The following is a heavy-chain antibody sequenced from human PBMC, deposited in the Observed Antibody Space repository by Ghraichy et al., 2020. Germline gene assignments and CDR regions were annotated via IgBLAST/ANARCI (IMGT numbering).Heavy chain of an antibody. V-gene: IGHV4-59*01. CDR2: IYYSGST. CDR3: ARDVKKQLWMGNWFDP. Sequence: SETLSLTCTVSGGSISSYYWSWIRQPPGKGLEWIGYIYYSGSTNYNPSLKSRVTISVDTSKNQFSLKLSSVTAADTAVYYCARDVKKQLWMGNWFDPWGQGTLVTVSS. CDR1: GGSISSYY. J-gene: IGHJ5*02. D-gene: IGHD5-18*01.